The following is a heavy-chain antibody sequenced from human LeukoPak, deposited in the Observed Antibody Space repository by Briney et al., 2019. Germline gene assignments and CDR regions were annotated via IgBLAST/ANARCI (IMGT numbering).Heavy chain of an antibody. CDR1: GFTFTSSA. CDR2: IVVGRGNT. D-gene: IGHD3-10*01. J-gene: IGHJ6*02. CDR3: VADGHYYGSGKAYYGMDV. V-gene: IGHV1-58*02. Sequence: EASVTVSYKASGFTFTSSAMQWVRQARGQRLEWVGWIVVGRGNTNYAQKFQERVTITRDISTSTAYMELSSLRSEDTAVYYCVADGHYYGSGKAYYGMDVWGQGTTVTVSS.